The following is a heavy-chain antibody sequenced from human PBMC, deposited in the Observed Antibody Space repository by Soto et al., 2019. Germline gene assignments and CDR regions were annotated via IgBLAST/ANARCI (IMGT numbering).Heavy chain of an antibody. J-gene: IGHJ4*02. CDR1: GYTFTNYD. CDR2: MNPNSGNT. D-gene: IGHD6-13*01. CDR3: AKCGQGPASGPNFDF. V-gene: IGHV1-8*01. Sequence: ASVKVSCKTSGYTFTNYDINWVRQAPGQGLEWMGWMNPNSGNTGYAQQFQGRVSMTSNTAISTAYMELSGLRSEDSGMYFCAKCGQGPASGPNFDFWGQGTLVTVSS.